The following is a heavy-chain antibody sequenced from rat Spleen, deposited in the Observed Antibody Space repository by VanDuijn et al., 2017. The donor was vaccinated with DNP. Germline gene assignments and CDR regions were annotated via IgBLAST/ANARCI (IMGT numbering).Heavy chain of an antibody. V-gene: IGHV3-3*01. CDR1: GYSITSSYR. CDR3: ARWPGYNPPYAMDA. Sequence: EVQLQESGPGLVKTSQSLSLTCSVTGYSITSSYRWNWIRKFPGNKLEWMGSVNSAGTTNYHPSLKSRISITRDTSKNQFFLQVNSVTTEDTATYYCARWPGYNPPYAMDAWGQGASVTVSS. J-gene: IGHJ4*01. D-gene: IGHD1-4*01. CDR2: VNSAGTT.